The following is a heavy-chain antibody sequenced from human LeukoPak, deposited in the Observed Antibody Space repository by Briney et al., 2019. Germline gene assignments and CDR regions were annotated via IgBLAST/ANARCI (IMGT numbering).Heavy chain of an antibody. CDR3: AKSIGAYSSGY. D-gene: IGHD6-19*01. CDR2: TLSDGSFS. J-gene: IGHJ4*02. Sequence: PGRSLSLSCAASGFSFRSYGMHWVRQAPGKGLEWVTYTLSDGSFSYYADSVKGRFTISKDNSKNTLYLQMNSLRAEDTAVYYCAKSIGAYSSGYWGQGTLVTVSS. V-gene: IGHV3-30*18. CDR1: GFSFRSYG.